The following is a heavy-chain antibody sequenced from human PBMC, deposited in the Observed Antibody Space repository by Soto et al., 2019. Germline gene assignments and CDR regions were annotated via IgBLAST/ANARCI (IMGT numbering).Heavy chain of an antibody. CDR1: GFTFSSYG. V-gene: IGHV3-33*01. CDR2: IWYDGSNK. CDR3: AREAGYCSSTSCSGFDY. Sequence: HPGGSLRLSCAASGFTFSSYGMHWVRQAPGKGLEWVAVIWYDGSNKYYADSVKGRFTISRDNSKNTLYLQMNSLRAEDTAVYYCAREAGYCSSTSCSGFDYWGQGTLVTISS. J-gene: IGHJ4*02. D-gene: IGHD2-2*01.